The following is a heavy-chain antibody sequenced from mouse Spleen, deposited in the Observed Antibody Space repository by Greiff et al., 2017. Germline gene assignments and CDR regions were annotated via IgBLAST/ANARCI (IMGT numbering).Heavy chain of an antibody. CDR2: IRNKANGYTT. V-gene: IGHV7-3*01. D-gene: IGHD3-2*02. J-gene: IGHJ2*01. CDR1: GFTFTDYY. Sequence: VQLKESGGGLVQPGGSLSLSCAASGFTFTDYYMSWVRQPPGKALEWLGFIRNKANGYTTEYSASVKGRFTISRDNSQSILYLQMNALRAEDSATYYCARYKTAQALDYWGQGTTLTVSS. CDR3: ARYKTAQALDY.